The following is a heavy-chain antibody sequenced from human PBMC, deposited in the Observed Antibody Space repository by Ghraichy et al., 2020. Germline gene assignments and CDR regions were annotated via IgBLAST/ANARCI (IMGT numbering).Heavy chain of an antibody. CDR3: ASLTTVTTRGFDY. CDR2: INHSGST. CDR1: GGSFSGYY. Sequence: SETLSLTCAVYGGSFSGYYWSWIRQPPGKGLEWIGEINHSGSTNYNPSLKSRVTISVDTSKNQFSLKLSSVTAADTAVYYCASLTTVTTRGFDYWGQGTLVTVSS. J-gene: IGHJ4*02. D-gene: IGHD4-17*01. V-gene: IGHV4-34*01.